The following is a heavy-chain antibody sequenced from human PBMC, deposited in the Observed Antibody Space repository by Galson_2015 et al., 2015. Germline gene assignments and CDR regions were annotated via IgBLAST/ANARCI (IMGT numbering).Heavy chain of an antibody. CDR1: GYTFTGYY. V-gene: IGHV1-2*04. CDR3: AREGHYTSWGAIQSAWFDP. Sequence: SVKVSCKASGYTFTGYYMHWVRQAPGQGLEWMGWINPNSGGTNYAQKFQGWVTMTRDASISTAYMELSRLRSDDTAVYYCAREGHYTSWGAIQSAWFDPWGQGTLVTVSS. D-gene: IGHD3-10*01. J-gene: IGHJ5*02. CDR2: INPNSGGT.